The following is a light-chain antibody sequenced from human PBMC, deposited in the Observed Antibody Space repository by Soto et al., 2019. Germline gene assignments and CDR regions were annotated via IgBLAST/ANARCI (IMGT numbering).Light chain of an antibody. Sequence: EIVLTQSPATLSLSPGERATLSCRASQSVSSYLAWYQQKPGQAPRLLIYDASNRATGIPARFSGSGSGTDFTLTISSLEPEDFAVYYCQQRSNWPPPITCAQGTRLEIK. V-gene: IGKV3-11*01. CDR1: QSVSSY. J-gene: IGKJ5*01. CDR2: DAS. CDR3: QQRSNWPPPIT.